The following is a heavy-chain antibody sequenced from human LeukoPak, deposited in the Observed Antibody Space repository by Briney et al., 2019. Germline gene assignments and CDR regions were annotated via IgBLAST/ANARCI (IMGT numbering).Heavy chain of an antibody. CDR1: GFTFSSYA. Sequence: PGGSLRLSCAASGFTFSSYAMHWVRQAPGKGLEWVAVKSYDGSNKYYADSVKGRFTISRDNSKNTLYLQMNSLRAEDTAVYYCAIGDGLGELSSSFDYWGQGTLVTVSS. CDR3: AIGDGLGELSSSFDY. J-gene: IGHJ4*02. CDR2: KSYDGSNK. D-gene: IGHD3-16*02. V-gene: IGHV3-30*04.